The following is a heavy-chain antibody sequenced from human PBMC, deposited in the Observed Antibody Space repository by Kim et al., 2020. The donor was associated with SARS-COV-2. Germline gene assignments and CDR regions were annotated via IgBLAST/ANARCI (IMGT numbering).Heavy chain of an antibody. CDR1: GGSISSYY. Sequence: SETLSLTCTVSGGSISSYYWSWIRQPPGKGLEWIGYIYYSGSTNYNPSLKSRVTISVDTSKNKFSLKLSSVTAADTAVYYCARQELGYCSGDSCGNWFDPWGQGTLVTVSS. CDR3: ARQELGYCSGDSCGNWFDP. V-gene: IGHV4-59*08. J-gene: IGHJ5*02. CDR2: IYYSGST. D-gene: IGHD2-15*01.